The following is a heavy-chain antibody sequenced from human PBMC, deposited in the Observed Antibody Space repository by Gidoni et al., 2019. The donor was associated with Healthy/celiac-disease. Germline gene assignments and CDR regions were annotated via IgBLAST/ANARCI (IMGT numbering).Heavy chain of an antibody. J-gene: IGHJ3*02. D-gene: IGHD2-2*01. V-gene: IGHV3-30*01. CDR2: ISYDGSNK. CDR3: ARALVCSSTSCYYGDAFDI. CDR1: GFPHSSYA. Sequence: QVQLVESGGGVVQPGRSLRPCCAASGFPHSSYAIDWVRPAPGKGLEWVAVISYDGSNKYYADAVKGRFTISRDNSKNTLYLQMNSRRAEDTAVYYCARALVCSSTSCYYGDAFDIWGQGTMVTVSS.